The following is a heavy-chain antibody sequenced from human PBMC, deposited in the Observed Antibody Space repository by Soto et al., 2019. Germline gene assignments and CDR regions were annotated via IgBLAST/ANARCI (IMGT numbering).Heavy chain of an antibody. CDR1: GYTFTGYY. CDR3: ARELRFLESPAWISDYYVMDG. D-gene: IGHD3-3*01. CDR2: INPNSGGT. Sequence: ASVKVSCKASGYTFTGYYMHWVRQAPGQGLEWMGWINPNSGGTNYAQKFQGWVTMTRDTSISTAYMELSRLRSDDTAVYYCARELRFLESPAWISDYYVMDGWGQGTKVTVSS. J-gene: IGHJ6*02. V-gene: IGHV1-2*04.